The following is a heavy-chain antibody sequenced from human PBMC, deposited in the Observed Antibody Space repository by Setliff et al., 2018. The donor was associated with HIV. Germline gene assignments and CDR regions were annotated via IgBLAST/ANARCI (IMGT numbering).Heavy chain of an antibody. CDR1: GGSISSDY. V-gene: IGHV4-59*12. D-gene: IGHD3-10*01. CDR2: IYYSGST. CDR3: VRDNSYYYGSGGHHFYGVDV. Sequence: PSETLSLTCTVSGGSISSDYWSWIRQPPGKGLEWIGYIYYSGSTNYNPSLKSRVTISVDTSKNQCSLKLTSVTAAATAVYYCVRDNSYYYGSGGHHFYGVDVWGQGATVTVSS. J-gene: IGHJ6*02.